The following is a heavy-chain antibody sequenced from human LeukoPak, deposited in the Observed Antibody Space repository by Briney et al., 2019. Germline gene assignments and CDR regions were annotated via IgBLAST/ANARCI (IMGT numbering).Heavy chain of an antibody. J-gene: IGHJ5*02. V-gene: IGHV4-31*03. CDR1: GGSISSGGYY. D-gene: IGHD3-16*01. Sequence: TLSLTCTVSGGSISSGGYYWSWNRQHPGKGLEWIGYIYYSGSTYYNPSLKSRVTISVDTSKNQFSLKLSSVTAADTAVYYCARGGTENSGNWFDPWGQGNLVTVSS. CDR3: ARGGTENSGNWFDP. CDR2: IYYSGST.